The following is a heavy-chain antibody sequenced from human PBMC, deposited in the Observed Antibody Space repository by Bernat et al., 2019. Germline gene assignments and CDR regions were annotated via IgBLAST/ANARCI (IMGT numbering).Heavy chain of an antibody. CDR2: INAGNGNT. V-gene: IGHV1-3*01. CDR1: GYTFTSYA. Sequence: QVQLVQSGAEVKKPGASVKVSCKASGYTFTSYAMHWVRQAPGQRLEWMGWINAGNGNTKYSQKFKGRVTITRDTSASTAYMELSSLRSEDTAVYYCASRYCRSTSCHYYYYMDVWGKGTTVTVSS. CDR3: ASRYCRSTSCHYYYYMDV. D-gene: IGHD2-2*01. J-gene: IGHJ6*03.